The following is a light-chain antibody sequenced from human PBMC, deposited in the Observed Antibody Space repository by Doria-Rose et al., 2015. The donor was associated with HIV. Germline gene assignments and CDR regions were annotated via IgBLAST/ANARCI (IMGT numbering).Light chain of an antibody. V-gene: IGKV4-1*01. Sequence: DIQVTQSPESLSMSLGERATLNCKSNQSLLYTSKNYLAWYQQMPGQPTKLLIYWASTRQSGVPARCSGSGSGTDFTLTISSLEAEDVAVYYCQQYYDTPSFGPGTTVDIK. J-gene: IGKJ3*01. CDR1: QSLLYTSKNY. CDR3: QQYYDTPS. CDR2: WAS.